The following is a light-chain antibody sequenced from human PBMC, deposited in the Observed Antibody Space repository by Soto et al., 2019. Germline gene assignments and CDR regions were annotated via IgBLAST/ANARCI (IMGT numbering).Light chain of an antibody. CDR2: GAS. CDR3: QQYSSSPRT. J-gene: IGKJ1*01. V-gene: IGKV3-20*01. Sequence: NVLTQSPGTLSLSPGERATLSCRASQSVSSSYLAWYQQKPGQAPRLLIYGASSRATGIPDRFSGSGSGTDFTLTISRLEPEDFAVYYCQQYSSSPRTFGQGTKVDIK. CDR1: QSVSSSY.